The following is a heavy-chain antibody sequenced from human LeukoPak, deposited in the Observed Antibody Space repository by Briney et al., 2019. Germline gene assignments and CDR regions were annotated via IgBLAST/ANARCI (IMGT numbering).Heavy chain of an antibody. J-gene: IGHJ4*02. V-gene: IGHV3-15*01. Sequence: GGSLRLSCAASGFTFSNAWMSWVRQAPGKGLEWVGRIKSKTDGGTTDYAAPVKGRFTISRDDSKNTLYLQMNSLKTEDTAVYYCTTDPYYYDSSGSNYWGQGTLVTVSS. CDR2: IKSKTDGGTT. CDR3: TTDPYYYDSSGSNY. CDR1: GFTFSNAW. D-gene: IGHD3-22*01.